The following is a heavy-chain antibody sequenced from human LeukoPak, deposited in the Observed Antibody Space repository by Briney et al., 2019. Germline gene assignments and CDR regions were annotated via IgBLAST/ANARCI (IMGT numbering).Heavy chain of an antibody. CDR1: GFTFSNHW. V-gene: IGHV3-21*01. Sequence: AGGSLRLSCAASGFTFSNHWMHWVRQAPGKGLEWVSSISSSSSYINSVDSVKGRFTISRDNAKNSLYLQMNSLRAEDTAVYYCARDRGYYFDYWGQGAVVTVSS. J-gene: IGHJ4*02. CDR3: ARDRGYYFDY. CDR2: ISSSSSYI. D-gene: IGHD5-24*01.